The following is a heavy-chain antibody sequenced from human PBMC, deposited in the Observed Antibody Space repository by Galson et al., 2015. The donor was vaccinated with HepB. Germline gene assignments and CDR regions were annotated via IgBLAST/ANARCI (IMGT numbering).Heavy chain of an antibody. CDR1: GFTFRNAW. V-gene: IGHV3-15*01. CDR3: TTFLEMTTVQY. CDR2: IKKKSEGGTT. D-gene: IGHD4-11*01. Sequence: SLRLSCAASGFTFRNAWMSWVRQAPGKGLEWVGRIKKKSEGGTTDYAAPVKGRFTTSRDDSKNTLYLEMNSLKTEDTALYYCTTFLEMTTVQYWGQGTLVTVSS. J-gene: IGHJ4*02.